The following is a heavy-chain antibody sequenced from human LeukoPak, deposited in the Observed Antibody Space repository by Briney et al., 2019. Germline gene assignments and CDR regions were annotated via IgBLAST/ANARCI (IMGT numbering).Heavy chain of an antibody. CDR2: ISSSSSYI. V-gene: IGHV3-21*01. D-gene: IGHD1/OR15-1a*01. CDR1: GFTFSSYS. Sequence: GGSLRLSCAASGFTFSSYSMNWGRQATGKGLQWVSSISSSSSYIYYADSVKGRFTISRDNAKNSLYLQMNSLRAEDTAVYYCARVRTPRWGFDYWGQGTLVTVSS. CDR3: ARVRTPRWGFDY. J-gene: IGHJ4*02.